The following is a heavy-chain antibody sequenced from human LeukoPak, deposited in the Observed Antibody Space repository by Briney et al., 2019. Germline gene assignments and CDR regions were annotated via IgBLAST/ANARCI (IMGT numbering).Heavy chain of an antibody. J-gene: IGHJ4*02. Sequence: EASVKVSCKTSGYTFTGYYMHWVRQAPGQGLEWMGWMNTNSGGTNYAQKFQGRVNMTRDTSSSTAYMELSRLRSDDTAVYYCARLGVVNDYWGQGTLVTVSS. V-gene: IGHV1-2*02. CDR1: GYTFTGYY. CDR3: ARLGVVNDY. D-gene: IGHD3-3*01. CDR2: MNTNSGGT.